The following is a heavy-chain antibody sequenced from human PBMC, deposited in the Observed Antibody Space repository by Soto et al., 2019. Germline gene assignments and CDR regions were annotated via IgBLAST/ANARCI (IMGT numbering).Heavy chain of an antibody. Sequence: SVKVSCKASGGTFSSYAISWVRQAPGQGLEWMGGIIPIFGTANYAQKFQGRVTITADESTSTAYMELSSLRSEDTAVYYCASRGVVVVAASPVNEDDYYYYGMDVWGQGTTVTVSS. J-gene: IGHJ6*02. CDR3: ASRGVVVVAASPVNEDDYYYYGMDV. CDR2: IIPIFGTA. D-gene: IGHD2-15*01. CDR1: GGTFSSYA. V-gene: IGHV1-69*13.